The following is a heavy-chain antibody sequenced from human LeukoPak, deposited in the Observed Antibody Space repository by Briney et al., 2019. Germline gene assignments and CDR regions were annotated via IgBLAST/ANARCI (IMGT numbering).Heavy chain of an antibody. V-gene: IGHV4-61*10. CDR2: MYSSGST. D-gene: IGHD6-19*01. CDR1: GGSISSGSYY. Sequence: PSETLSLACTVSGGSISSGSYYWSWIRQPAGKGLEWIGRMYSSGSTNYNPSLKSRVTISVETSKNQFSLNLSSVTAADTAVYYCARGRLARSPYFDYWGQGTLVTVSS. J-gene: IGHJ4*02. CDR3: ARGRLARSPYFDY.